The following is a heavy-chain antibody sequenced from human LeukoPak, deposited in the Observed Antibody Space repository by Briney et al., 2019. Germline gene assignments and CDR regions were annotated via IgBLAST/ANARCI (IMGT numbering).Heavy chain of an antibody. CDR2: IYYSGST. CDR1: GGSISSYY. D-gene: IGHD6-19*01. CDR3: ARVGKQWLVDFDY. V-gene: IGHV4-59*01. Sequence: SETLRLSCTVSGGSISSYYWSWIRQPPGKGLEWIGYIYYSGSTNYNPSLKSRVTISVDTSKNQFSLKLSSVTAADTAVYYCARVGKQWLVDFDYWGQGTLVTVSS. J-gene: IGHJ4*02.